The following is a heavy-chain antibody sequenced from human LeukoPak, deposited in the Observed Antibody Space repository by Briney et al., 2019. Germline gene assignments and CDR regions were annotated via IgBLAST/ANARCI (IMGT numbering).Heavy chain of an antibody. CDR2: INHSGST. CDR3: ARWEQQLLSGGFDP. D-gene: IGHD6-13*01. CDR1: GGSFSGYY. V-gene: IGHV4-34*01. Sequence: PSETLSLTCAVYGGSFSGYYWRWIRQPPGKGREGIGEINHSGSTNYNPSLKRRVTILVDASKNHFSQSMSSVTAAAAAVYYCARWEQQLLSGGFDPWGQGTLVTVSS. J-gene: IGHJ5*02.